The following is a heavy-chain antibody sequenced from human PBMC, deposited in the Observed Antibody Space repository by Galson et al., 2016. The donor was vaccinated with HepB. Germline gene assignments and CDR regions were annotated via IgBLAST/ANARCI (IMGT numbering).Heavy chain of an antibody. Sequence: ETLSLTCVVSGASINSTNWWSCVRQPPGTGLEWIGEAHDSGIINSHPSLIRRTIISDEKPKTQFPLKLRPVTAADTAVYYCATRVDPWGQGILVTVSS. J-gene: IGHJ5*02. CDR3: ATRVDP. CDR2: AHDSGII. V-gene: IGHV4-4*02. CDR1: GASINSTNW.